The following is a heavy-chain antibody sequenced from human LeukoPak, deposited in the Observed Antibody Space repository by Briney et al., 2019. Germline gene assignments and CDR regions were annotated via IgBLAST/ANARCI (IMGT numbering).Heavy chain of an antibody. V-gene: IGHV1-69*13. CDR3: ARIYCSSTSCLIPTVQWDYYYMDV. CDR2: IIPIFGTA. Sequence: SVKVSCKASGYTFTSYYMHWVRQAPGQGLEWMGGIIPIFGTANYAQKFQGRVTITADESTSTAYMELSSLRSEDTAVYYCARIYCSSTSCLIPTVQWDYYYMDVWGKGTTVTVSS. CDR1: GYTFTSYY. D-gene: IGHD2-2*01. J-gene: IGHJ6*03.